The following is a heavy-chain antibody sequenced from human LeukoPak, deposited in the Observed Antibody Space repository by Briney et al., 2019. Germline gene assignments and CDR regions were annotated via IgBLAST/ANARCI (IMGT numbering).Heavy chain of an antibody. J-gene: IGHJ3*02. V-gene: IGHV4-59*01. D-gene: IGHD5-24*01. Sequence: PSETLSLTCTVSGGSISSYYWSWIRQPPGKGLEWIGYIYYSGSTNYNPSLKSRVTISVDTSKNQFSPKLSSVTAADTAVYYCARETLQGNAFDIWGQGTMVTVSS. CDR2: IYYSGST. CDR1: GGSISSYY. CDR3: ARETLQGNAFDI.